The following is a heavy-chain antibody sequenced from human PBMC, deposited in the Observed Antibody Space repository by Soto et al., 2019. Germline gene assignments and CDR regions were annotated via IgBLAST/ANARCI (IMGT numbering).Heavy chain of an antibody. V-gene: IGHV1-69*13. CDR3: ARKGAMVRGVIGNCYYYGMDV. J-gene: IGHJ6*02. D-gene: IGHD3-10*01. Sequence: SVKVSCKASGGTFSSYAISWVRQAPGQGLEWMGGIIPIFGTANYAQKFQGRVTITADESTSTAYMELSSLRSEDTAVYYCARKGAMVRGVIGNCYYYGMDVWGQGTTVTVSS. CDR2: IIPIFGTA. CDR1: GGTFSSYA.